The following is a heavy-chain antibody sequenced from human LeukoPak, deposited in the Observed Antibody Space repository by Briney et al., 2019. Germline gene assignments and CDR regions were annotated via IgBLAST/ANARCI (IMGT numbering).Heavy chain of an antibody. CDR2: ISGSGVST. D-gene: IGHD6-6*01. Sequence: PGGSLRLSCAASGFTFSSYAMSWVRQAPGKGLEWVSAISGSGVSTYYADSVKGRFTISRDNSKNPLYLQMNSLRAEDTAVYFCAKDGARRKDSSSYSDYWGQGTLVTVSS. V-gene: IGHV3-23*01. CDR1: GFTFSSYA. J-gene: IGHJ4*02. CDR3: AKDGARRKDSSSYSDY.